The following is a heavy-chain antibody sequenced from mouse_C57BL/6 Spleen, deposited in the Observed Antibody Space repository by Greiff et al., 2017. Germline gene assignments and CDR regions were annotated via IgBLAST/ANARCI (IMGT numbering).Heavy chain of an antibody. CDR3: ARGHGNYPFAY. V-gene: IGHV5-17*01. CDR1: GFTFSDYG. J-gene: IGHJ3*01. CDR2: ISSGSSTI. D-gene: IGHD2-1*01. Sequence: EVKVVESGGGLVKPGGSLKLSCAASGFTFSDYGMHWVRQAPEKGLEWVAYISSGSSTIYYADTVKGRFTISRDNAKNTLFLQMTSLRSEDTAMYYCARGHGNYPFAYWGQGTLVTVSA.